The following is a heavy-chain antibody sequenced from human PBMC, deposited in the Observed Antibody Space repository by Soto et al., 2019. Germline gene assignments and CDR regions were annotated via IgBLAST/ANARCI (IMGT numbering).Heavy chain of an antibody. CDR3: TTSSPGRTIAVAGFDY. Sequence: ASVKVTCKTCGGNISSYASSWVGQDPGQGLEWMEGIIPIFGTSNYAHNFQDRVTITADESTSTAYMELSSLRSESTAMYYCTTSSPGRTIAVAGFDYWGQGTLVTVSS. V-gene: IGHV1-69*13. CDR2: IIPIFGTS. J-gene: IGHJ4*02. CDR1: GGNISSYA. D-gene: IGHD6-19*01.